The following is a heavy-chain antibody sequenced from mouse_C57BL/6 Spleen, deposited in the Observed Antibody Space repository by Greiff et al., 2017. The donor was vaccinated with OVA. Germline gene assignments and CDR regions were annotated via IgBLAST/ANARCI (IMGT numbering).Heavy chain of an antibody. CDR3: ASLSGFDY. CDR1: GFTFRSYA. V-gene: IGHV5-4*01. CDR2: ISDGGSYT. J-gene: IGHJ2*01. Sequence: EVHLVESGGGLVKPGGSLKLSCAASGFTFRSYAMSWVRQTPEKRLEWVATISDGGSYTYYPDNVKGRFTISRDNAKNNLYLQMSHLKSEDTAMYYCASLSGFDYWGQGTTLTVSS.